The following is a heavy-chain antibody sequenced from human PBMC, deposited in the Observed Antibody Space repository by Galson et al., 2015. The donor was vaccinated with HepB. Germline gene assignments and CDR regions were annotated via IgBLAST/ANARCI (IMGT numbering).Heavy chain of an antibody. Sequence: SLRLSCAASGFTFSRHGMHWVRQAPGKGLEWVALIWYDGSNLYYGDSVKGRLTISRDNAKNTLYLQMNSLRVEDTAVYYCAREDPTVAVAVLDYLGQGTLVAVSS. CDR3: AREDPTVAVAVLDY. J-gene: IGHJ4*02. D-gene: IGHD2-2*01. CDR2: IWYDGSNL. V-gene: IGHV3-33*01. CDR1: GFTFSRHG.